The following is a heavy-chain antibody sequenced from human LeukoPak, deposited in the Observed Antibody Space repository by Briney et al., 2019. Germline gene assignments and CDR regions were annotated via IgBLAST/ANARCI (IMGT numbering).Heavy chain of an antibody. CDR3: ARTHYGYCDY. D-gene: IGHD4-17*01. Sequence: SQALSLTCAISGDSVSSNSAAWNWIRQSPSRGLEWLGRTYYRSKLYNDYALSVKSRITINPDTSKNQFTLQLNSVAPGDTAVYYCARTHYGYCDYWGQGTLVTVSS. CDR1: GDSVSSNSAA. J-gene: IGHJ4*02. CDR2: TYYRSKLYN. V-gene: IGHV6-1*01.